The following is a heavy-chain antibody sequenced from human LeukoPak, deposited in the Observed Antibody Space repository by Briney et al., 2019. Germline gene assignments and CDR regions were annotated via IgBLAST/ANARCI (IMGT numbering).Heavy chain of an antibody. CDR3: ARYFGDPQGMDV. J-gene: IGHJ6*02. V-gene: IGHV3-48*02. CDR2: ISDSSDTI. CDR1: GFTVSSNY. Sequence: GGSLRLSCAASGFTVSSNYMSWVRQAPGKGLEWVSHISDSSDTIYYADSVKGRFTISRDNAKNSLFLQMNSLRDEDTAVYYCARYFGDPQGMDVWGQGTTVTVSS. D-gene: IGHD3-10*01.